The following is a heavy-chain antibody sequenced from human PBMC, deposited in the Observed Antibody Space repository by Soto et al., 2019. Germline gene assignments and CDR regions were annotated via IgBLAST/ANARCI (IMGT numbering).Heavy chain of an antibody. J-gene: IGHJ6*02. V-gene: IGHV3-30*18. Sequence: FLRLSCAASGFTFSAFGMHWVRQAPGKGLEWVAIISYDGILKYYADSVKGRFTISRDTSKGALYLQMNSLRPEDTAVYYCAKDFKVSGGHYGSLNYYYGMDVWGQGTTVTVSS. CDR3: AKDFKVSGGHYGSLNYYYGMDV. CDR1: GFTFSAFG. CDR2: ISYDGILK. D-gene: IGHD3-10*01.